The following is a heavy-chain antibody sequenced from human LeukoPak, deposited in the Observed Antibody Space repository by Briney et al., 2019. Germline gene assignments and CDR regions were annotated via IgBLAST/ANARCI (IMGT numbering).Heavy chain of an antibody. CDR1: GGSISSGDYY. CDR2: IYYSGST. D-gene: IGHD6-13*01. J-gene: IGHJ3*02. CDR3: ATSSSWYFRRAFDI. Sequence: PSETLPLTCTVSGGSISSGDYYWSWIRQPPGKGLEWIGYIYYSGSTYYNPSLKSRVTISVDTSKNQFSLKLSSVTAADTAVYYCATSSSWYFRRAFDIWGQGTMVTVSS. V-gene: IGHV4-30-4*01.